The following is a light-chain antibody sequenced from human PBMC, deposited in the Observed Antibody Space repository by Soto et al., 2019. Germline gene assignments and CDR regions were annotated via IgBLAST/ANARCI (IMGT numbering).Light chain of an antibody. V-gene: IGLV2-23*01. J-gene: IGLJ3*02. CDR2: EGS. CDR1: SIDVGSYNF. Sequence: QSALTQPASVSGSPGQSITISCTGTSIDVGSYNFVSWYQQHPGKAPKLMIYEGSKRPSGVSNRFSGSKSGNTASLTISGLQAEDEADYYGCSYPRSTPWGFGGGTKVTVL. CDR3: CSYPRSTPWG.